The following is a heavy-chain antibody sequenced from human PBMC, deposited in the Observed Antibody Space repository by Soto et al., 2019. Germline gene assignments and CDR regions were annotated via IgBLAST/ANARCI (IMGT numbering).Heavy chain of an antibody. Sequence: SESLSLTCPVSGYSISIGNYWGWIRQPPGKRLEWIGSIYQSGSTYYNPSLRSRATISVDTSKNQFSLKLSSVTAADTAVYYCARVLGAPLYYFDYWGQGILVTVSS. CDR2: IYQSGST. CDR3: ARVLGAPLYYFDY. J-gene: IGHJ4*02. D-gene: IGHD1-26*01. CDR1: GYSISIGNY. V-gene: IGHV4-38-2*02.